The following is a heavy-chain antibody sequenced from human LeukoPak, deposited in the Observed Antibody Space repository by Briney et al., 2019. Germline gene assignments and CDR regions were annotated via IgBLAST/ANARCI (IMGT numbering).Heavy chain of an antibody. CDR1: GFTFTNYN. D-gene: IGHD6-13*01. V-gene: IGHV3-23*01. CDR3: AKASHSSSWSPFDY. Sequence: GGSLRLSCAASGFTFTNYNMNWVREAPGKGLEWISYISGSGGSTYYADSVKGRFTISRDNSKNTLYLQMDSLRAEDTVAYYCAKASHSSSWSPFDYWGQGTLVTVSS. CDR2: ISGSGGST. J-gene: IGHJ4*02.